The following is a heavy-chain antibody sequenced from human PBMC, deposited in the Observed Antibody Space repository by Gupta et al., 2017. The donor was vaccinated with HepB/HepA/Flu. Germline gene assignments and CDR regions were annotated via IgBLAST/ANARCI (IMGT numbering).Heavy chain of an antibody. V-gene: IGHV4-39*01. Sequence: QLQLQESGPGLVKPSETLSLTCTVSGGSISSSSYYWGWIRQPPGKGLEWIGSIYYSGSTYYNPSLKSRVTISVDTSKNQFSLKLSSVTAADTAVYYCARHVGALSPSMVRGVIAHFDYWGQGTLVTVSS. D-gene: IGHD3-10*01. J-gene: IGHJ4*02. CDR3: ARHVGALSPSMVRGVIAHFDY. CDR2: IYYSGST. CDR1: GGSISSSSYY.